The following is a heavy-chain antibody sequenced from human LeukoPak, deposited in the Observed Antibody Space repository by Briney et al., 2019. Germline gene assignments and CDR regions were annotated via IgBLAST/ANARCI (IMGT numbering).Heavy chain of an antibody. Sequence: SVKVSCKASGGTFGSYAITWVRQAPGQGLEWMGGIIPIFGTANYAQKFQGRVTINVDESTSTAYMELSSLRSEDTAVYYCARGVVVTARYYFDFWGQGTLVSVSS. J-gene: IGHJ4*02. CDR1: GGTFGSYA. D-gene: IGHD3-22*01. CDR2: IIPIFGTA. V-gene: IGHV1-69*13. CDR3: ARGVVVTARYYFDF.